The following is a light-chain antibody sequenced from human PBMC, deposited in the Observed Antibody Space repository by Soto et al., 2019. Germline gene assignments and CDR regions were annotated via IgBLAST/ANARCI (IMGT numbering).Light chain of an antibody. CDR3: SSYAASNNLGV. V-gene: IGLV2-8*01. CDR1: SSDVGGYNY. Sequence: QSALTQPPSASGSPGQSVTISCIGTSSDVGGYNYVSWYQQHPGKAPKLMIYEVSKRPSGVPDRFSGSKSGNTASLTVSGLQAEDEDDYYCSSYAASNNLGVFGGGTKRTVL. CDR2: EVS. J-gene: IGLJ2*01.